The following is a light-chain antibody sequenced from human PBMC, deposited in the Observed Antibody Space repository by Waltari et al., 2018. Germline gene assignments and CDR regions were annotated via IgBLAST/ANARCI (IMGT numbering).Light chain of an antibody. Sequence: QSVLTKPTSASGNPGQKVTIACNGSSSTIGSNYVYWYQQLPGPAPQLLIFKNNQRPSGVPDRFSDSKSGTSASLAINGLRSEDEADYYCAAWDDSLSGLVLGGGTKVTVL. V-gene: IGLV1-47*01. CDR1: SSTIGSNY. CDR3: AAWDDSLSGLV. J-gene: IGLJ3*02. CDR2: KNN.